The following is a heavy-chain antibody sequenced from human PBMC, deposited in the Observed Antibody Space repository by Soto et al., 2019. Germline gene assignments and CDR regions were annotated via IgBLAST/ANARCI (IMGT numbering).Heavy chain of an antibody. CDR2: IYYSGST. J-gene: IGHJ5*02. CDR1: GGSISSYY. D-gene: IGHD3-22*01. CDR3: ARSNYYDSNWFDP. V-gene: IGHV4-59*01. Sequence: QVQLQESGPGLVKPSETLSLTCTVSGGSISSYYWSWIRQPPGKGLEWIGYIYYSGSTNYNPSLKSRVTISVDTSKNQFSLKLSSVTAADTAVYYCARSNYYDSNWFDPWGQGTLVTVSS.